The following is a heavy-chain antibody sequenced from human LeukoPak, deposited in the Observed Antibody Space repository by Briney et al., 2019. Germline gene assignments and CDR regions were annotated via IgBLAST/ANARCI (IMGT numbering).Heavy chain of an antibody. CDR3: ARLPGVAGPKPGGY. CDR1: GGSFSGYY. CDR2: INHSGST. J-gene: IGHJ4*02. Sequence: SETLSLTCAVYGGSFSGYYWSWIRQPPGKGLEWIGEINHSGSTNYNPSLKSRVTISVDTSKNQFSLKLSSVTAADTAVYYCARLPGVAGPKPGGYWGQGTLVTVSS. D-gene: IGHD6-19*01. V-gene: IGHV4-34*01.